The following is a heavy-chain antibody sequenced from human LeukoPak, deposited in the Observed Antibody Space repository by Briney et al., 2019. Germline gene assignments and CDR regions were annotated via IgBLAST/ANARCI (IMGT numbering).Heavy chain of an antibody. CDR1: GGSISSYY. V-gene: IGHV4-59*08. CDR2: IYHSGST. Sequence: SETLSLTCTVSGGSISSYYWSWIRQPRGQGLEWIGYIYHSGSTNYNPSLQSRVTISIDTSKNQFSLKLSSVTAADTAVYYCARRSDWFDPWGQGTLVTVSS. J-gene: IGHJ5*02. CDR3: ARRSDWFDP.